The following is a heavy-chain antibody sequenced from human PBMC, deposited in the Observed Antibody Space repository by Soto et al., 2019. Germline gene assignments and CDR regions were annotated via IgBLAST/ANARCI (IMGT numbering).Heavy chain of an antibody. Sequence: SVKVSCKASGGTFSSYAISWVRQAPGQGLEWMGGIIPIFGTANYAQKFQGRVTITADESTSTAYMELSSLRSEDTAVYYCARGRGYCSGGSCHRYYYYGMDVWGQGTTVTVSS. CDR3: ARGRGYCSGGSCHRYYYYGMDV. V-gene: IGHV1-69*13. CDR1: GGTFSSYA. J-gene: IGHJ6*02. D-gene: IGHD2-15*01. CDR2: IIPIFGTA.